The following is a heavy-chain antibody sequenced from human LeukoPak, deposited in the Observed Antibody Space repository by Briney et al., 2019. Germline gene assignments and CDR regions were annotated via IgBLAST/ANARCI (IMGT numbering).Heavy chain of an antibody. V-gene: IGHV4-39*01. CDR1: GGSISSSSYY. CDR3: AKHIAYCGGDCYSYYFDY. D-gene: IGHD2-21*01. Sequence: SETLSLTCTVSGGSISSSSYYWGWIRQPPGKGLEWIGSIYYSGSTYYNPSLKSGVTMSVDTSKNPFSLRLSSVTAADTAVYYCAKHIAYCGGDCYSYYFDYWGQGTLVTVSS. CDR2: IYYSGST. J-gene: IGHJ4*02.